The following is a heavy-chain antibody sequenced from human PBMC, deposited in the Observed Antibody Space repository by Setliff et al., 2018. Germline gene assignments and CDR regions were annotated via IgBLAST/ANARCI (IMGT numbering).Heavy chain of an antibody. D-gene: IGHD6-19*01. J-gene: IGHJ4*02. CDR3: ARARLDSSGWDYYFDS. CDR2: VSGSSDYI. Sequence: TGGSLRLSCTVSTFTFRTYNMNWVRQAPGKGLEWVSCVSGSSDYIYYADSVRGRFTISRDNAKNSLYLQMNSLRAEDTAVYYCARARLDSSGWDYYFDSWGRGTLVTVSS. V-gene: IGHV3-21*01. CDR1: TFTFRTYN.